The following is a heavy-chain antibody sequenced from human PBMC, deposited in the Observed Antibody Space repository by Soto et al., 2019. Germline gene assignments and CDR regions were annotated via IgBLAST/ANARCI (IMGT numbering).Heavy chain of an antibody. V-gene: IGHV3-30*18. CDR1: GFTFSSCG. CDR3: AQAKLQFWFVGGES. Sequence: QVQLVESGGGVVQPGRSLRLSCAASGFTFSSCGMHWVRQAPGKGLEWMAIISSDGSEKHYADSVKGRFTIARDNSKNTLYLPMDSLRADDTAVYYCAQAKLQFWFVGGESWGQGTLVTVSS. D-gene: IGHD5-18*01. CDR2: ISSDGSEK. J-gene: IGHJ5*02.